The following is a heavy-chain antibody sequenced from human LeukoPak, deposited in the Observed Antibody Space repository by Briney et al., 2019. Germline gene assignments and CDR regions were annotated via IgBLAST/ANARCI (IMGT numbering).Heavy chain of an antibody. V-gene: IGHV3-9*01. CDR1: GFTFDDYA. Sequence: PGGSLGLSCAASGFTFDDYAMPWVRQAPGKGLEWVSGISWNSGSIGYADSVKGRFTISRDNAKNSLYLQMNSLRAEDTALYYCAKGSYYDSSGPPTYWGQGTLVTVSS. D-gene: IGHD3-22*01. J-gene: IGHJ4*02. CDR3: AKGSYYDSSGPPTY. CDR2: ISWNSGSI.